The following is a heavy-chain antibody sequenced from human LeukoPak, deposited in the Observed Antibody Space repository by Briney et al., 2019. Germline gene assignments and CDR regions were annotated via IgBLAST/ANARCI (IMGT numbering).Heavy chain of an antibody. Sequence: LPGRSLRLSCAASGFTFSSYGMHWVRQAPDKGLEWVAGILYDGTNKDYADSVKGRFTISRDNSKNALYLQMNSLRAEDTAVYYCAKDNTYYYDSSGYYSDVHFDHWGQGTLVTVSS. D-gene: IGHD3-22*01. CDR3: AKDNTYYYDSSGYYSDVHFDH. V-gene: IGHV3-30*18. CDR2: ILYDGTNK. CDR1: GFTFSSYG. J-gene: IGHJ4*02.